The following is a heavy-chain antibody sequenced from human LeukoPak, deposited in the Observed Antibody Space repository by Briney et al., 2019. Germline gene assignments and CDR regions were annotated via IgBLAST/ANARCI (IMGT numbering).Heavy chain of an antibody. CDR1: RFTFSDYD. J-gene: IGHJ4*02. CDR2: ISRSCSTI. CDR3: AREGAASDY. Sequence: ARGALRLSCAASRFTFSDYDMSWIRQAPGEGLEWVSYISRSCSTIYYADSVKGRFTISRDNAKNSLYLQMNSLSAEDTAVYYCAREGAASDYWGQGTLVTVSS. V-gene: IGHV3-11*01. D-gene: IGHD1-26*01.